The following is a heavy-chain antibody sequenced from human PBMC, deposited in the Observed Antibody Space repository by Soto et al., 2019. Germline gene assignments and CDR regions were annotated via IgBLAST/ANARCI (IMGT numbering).Heavy chain of an antibody. CDR1: GGTFSSYA. D-gene: IGHD6-19*01. Sequence: QVQLVQSGAEVKKPGSSVKVSCKASGGTFSSYAISWVRQAPGQGLEWMGGIIPIFGTANYAQKFQGRVTITADESTSTAYMERSSLRSEDTAVYYCARDWVAGTPGGGWFDPWGQGTLVTVSS. CDR2: IIPIFGTA. V-gene: IGHV1-69*01. CDR3: ARDWVAGTPGGGWFDP. J-gene: IGHJ5*02.